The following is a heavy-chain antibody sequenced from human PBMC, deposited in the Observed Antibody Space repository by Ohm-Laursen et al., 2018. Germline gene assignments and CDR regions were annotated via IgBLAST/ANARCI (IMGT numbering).Heavy chain of an antibody. CDR2: INPNTGDT. D-gene: IGHD3-22*01. Sequence: SVKVSCKVSGYTFTGNCLHWVRQAPGQGLEWLGWINPNTGDTNYAQKFQGRVTMTRDTSISTAYMELSSLRSDDSAVYYCARGMGSSGYNYVDYWGQGTLVIVSS. V-gene: IGHV1-2*02. CDR3: ARGMGSSGYNYVDY. J-gene: IGHJ4*02. CDR1: GYTFTGNC.